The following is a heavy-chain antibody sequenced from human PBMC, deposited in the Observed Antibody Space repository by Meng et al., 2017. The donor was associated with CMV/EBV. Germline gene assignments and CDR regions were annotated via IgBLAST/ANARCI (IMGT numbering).Heavy chain of an antibody. J-gene: IGHJ1*01. CDR3: AKNGGWLIEH. D-gene: IGHD3-16*01. Sequence: GGSLRLSCVASGFTSRTYWMSWVRQAPGKGLEWVANMNQDGSHKYDVDSVKGRFTISADNAKNTLYLQMNSLRAEDTAMYYCAKNGGWLIEHWGQGTMVTVSS. CDR2: MNQDGSHK. CDR1: GFTSRTYW. V-gene: IGHV3-7*01.